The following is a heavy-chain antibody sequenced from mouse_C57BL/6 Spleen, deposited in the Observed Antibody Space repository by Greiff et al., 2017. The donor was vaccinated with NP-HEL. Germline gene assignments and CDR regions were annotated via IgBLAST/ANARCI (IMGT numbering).Heavy chain of an antibody. CDR2: INYDGSST. V-gene: IGHV5-16*01. CDR3: ARVNWDYFDY. D-gene: IGHD4-1*02. Sequence: EVKLVESEGGLVQPGRSLKLSCTASGFTFSDYYMAWVRQVPEKGLEWVANINYDGSSTYYLDSLKSRFIISRDNAKNILYLQMSSLKSEDTATYYCARVNWDYFDYWGQGTTLTVSS. CDR1: GFTFSDYY. J-gene: IGHJ2*01.